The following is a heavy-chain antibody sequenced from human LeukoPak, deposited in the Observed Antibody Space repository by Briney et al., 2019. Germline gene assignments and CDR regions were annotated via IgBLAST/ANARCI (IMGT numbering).Heavy chain of an antibody. CDR2: IYYSGST. J-gene: IGHJ4*02. CDR1: GGSISSSSYY. D-gene: IGHD4-11*01. Sequence: SETLSLTCTVSGGSISSSSYYWGWIRQPPGKGLEWIGSIYYSGSTYYKPSLKSRVTISVDTSKNQFSLKLSSVTAADTAVYHCARLLQTYYFDYWGQGTLVTVSS. CDR3: ARLLQTYYFDY. V-gene: IGHV4-39*01.